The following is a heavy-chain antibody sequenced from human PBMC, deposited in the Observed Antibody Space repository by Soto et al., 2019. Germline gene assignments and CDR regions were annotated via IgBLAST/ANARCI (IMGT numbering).Heavy chain of an antibody. CDR1: GFTFSSYS. CDR2: ISSSSSYI. CDR3: ARGGSIAARPLDY. J-gene: IGHJ4*02. V-gene: IGHV3-21*01. D-gene: IGHD6-6*01. Sequence: PGGSLRLSCAASGFTFSSYSMNWVRQSPGKGLEWVSSISSSSSYIYYADSVKGRFTISRDNAKSSLYLQMNSLRAEDTAVYYCARGGSIAARPLDYWGQGTLVTVSS.